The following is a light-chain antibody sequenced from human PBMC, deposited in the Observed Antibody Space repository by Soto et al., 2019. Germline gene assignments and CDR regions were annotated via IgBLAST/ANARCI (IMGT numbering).Light chain of an antibody. J-gene: IGLJ1*01. V-gene: IGLV2-23*01. CDR3: CSYAGSSTYV. CDR1: SSDVGSYNL. CDR2: EGS. Sequence: QAALTQPASVSGSPGQSITISCTGTSSDVGSYNLVSWYQQHPGKAPKLMIYEGSKRPSGVSTRFSGSKSGNTASLTISGLQAEDETDYYCSYAGSSTYVFGTGTKLTVL.